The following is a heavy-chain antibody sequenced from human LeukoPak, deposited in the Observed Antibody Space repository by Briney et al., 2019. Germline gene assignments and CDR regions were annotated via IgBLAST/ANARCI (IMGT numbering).Heavy chain of an antibody. CDR1: GXXFTSYW. Sequence: SCXGSGXXFTSYWIAWVRQMPGRGLDWMGIIYPGDPDSTYSPSFQGRVTISADKSTSTAYLQWSSLEASDTAMYYCAKSRDGYNYSPFDYWGQGTLVTVSS. V-gene: IGHV5-51*01. D-gene: IGHD5-24*01. J-gene: IGHJ4*02. CDR2: IYPGDPDS. CDR3: AKSRDGYNYSPFDY.